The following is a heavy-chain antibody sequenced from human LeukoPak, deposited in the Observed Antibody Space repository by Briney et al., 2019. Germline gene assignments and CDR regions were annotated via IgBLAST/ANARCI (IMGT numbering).Heavy chain of an antibody. D-gene: IGHD5-12*01. J-gene: IGHJ4*02. Sequence: NTGRSLRLSCAASGFTFSSYSMNWVRQAPGKGLEWVSSISSSSSYIYYADSVKGRFTISRDNAKNSLYLQMNSLRAEDTAVYYCARDVAVVANEVATSYFDYWGQGTLVTVSS. CDR2: ISSSSSYI. CDR1: GFTFSSYS. CDR3: ARDVAVVANEVATSYFDY. V-gene: IGHV3-21*01.